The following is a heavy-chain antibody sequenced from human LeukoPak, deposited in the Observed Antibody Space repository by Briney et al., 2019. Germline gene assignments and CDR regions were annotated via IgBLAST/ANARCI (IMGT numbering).Heavy chain of an antibody. D-gene: IGHD3-10*01. CDR1: GYTFTGYY. J-gene: IGHJ4*02. Sequence: GASVKVSCKASGYTFTGYYMHWVRQAPGQGLEWMGWINPNSGGTNYAQKFQGRVTMTRDTSISTAYMELSRLRSDDTAVYYCARAGTYGSGSYYDYWGQGTLVTVSS. V-gene: IGHV1-2*02. CDR3: ARAGTYGSGSYYDY. CDR2: INPNSGGT.